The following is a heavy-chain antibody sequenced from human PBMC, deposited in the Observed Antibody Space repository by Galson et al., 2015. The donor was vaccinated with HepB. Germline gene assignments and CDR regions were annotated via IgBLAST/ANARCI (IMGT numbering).Heavy chain of an antibody. CDR2: INHSGST. Sequence: ETLSLTCAVYGGSFSGYYWSWIRQPPGKGLEWIGEINHSGSTNYNPSLKSQVTISVDKSKNQFSLKLSSVTAADTAVYYCAFLRVKGSGYYRHYYYMDVWGKGTTVTVSS. J-gene: IGHJ6*03. V-gene: IGHV4-34*01. CDR1: GGSFSGYY. D-gene: IGHD3-3*01. CDR3: AFLRVKGSGYYRHYYYMDV.